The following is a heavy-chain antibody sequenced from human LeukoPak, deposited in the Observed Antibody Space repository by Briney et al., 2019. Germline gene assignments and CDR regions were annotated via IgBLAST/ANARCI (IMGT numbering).Heavy chain of an antibody. Sequence: SETLSLTCTVSGGSISSYYWSWIRQPPGKGLEWIGYIYYSGSTNYNPSLKSRVTISVDTSKNQFSLKLSSVTAADTAVYYCARSGSGSYYKNWFDPWGQETLVTVSS. V-gene: IGHV4-59*01. CDR1: GGSISSYY. J-gene: IGHJ5*02. D-gene: IGHD3-10*01. CDR3: ARSGSGSYYKNWFDP. CDR2: IYYSGST.